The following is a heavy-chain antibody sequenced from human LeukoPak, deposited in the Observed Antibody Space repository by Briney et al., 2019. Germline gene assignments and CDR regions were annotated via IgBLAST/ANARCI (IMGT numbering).Heavy chain of an antibody. CDR1: GYTFTGYY. D-gene: IGHD5-18*01. V-gene: IGHV1-2*02. J-gene: IGHJ5*02. Sequence: ASVKVSCKVSGYTFTGYYMHWVRQAPGQGLEWMGWINPNSGGTNYAQKFQGRVTMTRDTSISTAYMELSRLRSDDTAVYYCARIRGNTAMVTGSLNWFDPWGQGTLVTVSS. CDR3: ARIRGNTAMVTGSLNWFDP. CDR2: INPNSGGT.